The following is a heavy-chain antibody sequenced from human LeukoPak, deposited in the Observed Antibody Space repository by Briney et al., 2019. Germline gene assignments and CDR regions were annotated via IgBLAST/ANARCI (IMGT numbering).Heavy chain of an antibody. CDR1: GGSISGSSYY. CDR3: ARHPTRRDGYNRANGDAFDI. J-gene: IGHJ3*02. V-gene: IGHV4-39*01. Sequence: SETLSLTCTVSGGSISGSSYYWAWIRQPPGKGLEWIGSMYNSGSTYYNPSLKSRVTISVDTSKNQFSLKLSSVTAADTAVYYCARHPTRRDGYNRANGDAFDIWGQGTMVTVSS. CDR2: MYNSGST. D-gene: IGHD5-24*01.